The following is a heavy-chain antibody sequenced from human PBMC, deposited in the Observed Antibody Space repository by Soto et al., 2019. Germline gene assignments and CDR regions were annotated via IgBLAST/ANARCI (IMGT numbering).Heavy chain of an antibody. J-gene: IGHJ5*02. D-gene: IGHD6-13*01. CDR2: ISSSSSYI. CDR1: GFTFSSYS. CDR3: ARDPARIAAAGTWFDP. Sequence: GGSLRLSCAASGFTFSSYSMNWVRQAPGKGLEWVSSISSSSSYIYYADSVKGRFTISRDNAKNSLYLQMNSLRAEDTAVYYCARDPARIAAAGTWFDPWGQGTLVTVSS. V-gene: IGHV3-21*01.